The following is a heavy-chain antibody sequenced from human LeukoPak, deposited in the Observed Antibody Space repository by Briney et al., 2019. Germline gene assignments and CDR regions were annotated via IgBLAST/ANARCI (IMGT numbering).Heavy chain of an antibody. CDR1: GGSISSYY. V-gene: IGHV4-59*08. CDR2: IYYSWST. J-gene: IGHJ4*02. D-gene: IGHD2-15*01. CDR3: ARHDLGYCSGGSCYPLNYYFDY. Sequence: SETLSLTCTVSGGSISSYYWSWIRQPPGKGLEWIGYIYYSWSTNYNPSLKSRVTISVDTSKNQFSLKLSSVTAADTAVYYCARHDLGYCSGGSCYPLNYYFDYWGQGTLVTVSS.